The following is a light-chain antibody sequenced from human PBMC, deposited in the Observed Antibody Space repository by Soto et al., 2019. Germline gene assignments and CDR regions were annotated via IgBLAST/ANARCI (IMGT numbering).Light chain of an antibody. CDR3: QAWDSSTTNV. CDR2: QDS. J-gene: IGLJ1*01. Sequence: SYELTQPPSVSVSPGRTASITCSGDKLGDKYACWYQQKPGQSPVLVIYQDSKRPSGIPERFSGSNSGNTATLTISGTQAMDEADYYCQAWDSSTTNVFGTGTKVTVL. V-gene: IGLV3-1*01. CDR1: KLGDKY.